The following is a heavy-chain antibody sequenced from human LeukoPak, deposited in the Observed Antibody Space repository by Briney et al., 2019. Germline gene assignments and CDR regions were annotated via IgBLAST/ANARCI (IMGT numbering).Heavy chain of an antibody. CDR2: ISAYNGNT. Sequence: ASVKVSCKASGYTFTSYGISWVRQAPGQGLEWMGWISAYNGNTNYAQKLQGRVTMTTDTSTTTAYMELRSLRSGDTAVYYCARGYDSSGYYYYPSYGMDVWGQGTTVTVS. CDR3: ARGYDSSGYYYYPSYGMDV. D-gene: IGHD3-22*01. V-gene: IGHV1-18*01. J-gene: IGHJ6*02. CDR1: GYTFTSYG.